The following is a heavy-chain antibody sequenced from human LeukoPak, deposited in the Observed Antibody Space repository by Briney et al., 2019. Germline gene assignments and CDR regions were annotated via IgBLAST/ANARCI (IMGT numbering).Heavy chain of an antibody. J-gene: IGHJ5*02. CDR3: SIAADGTFWFDP. D-gene: IGHD6-13*01. Sequence: RGESLKISCKGSGFVFTNYWIGWVRQMPGKGLEWMGIIYGRDSDARYSPSLQGQVTISVDKSIGTAYLQWSSLKASDTAMYYCSIAADGTFWFDPWGQGTLVTVSP. V-gene: IGHV5-51*01. CDR2: IYGRDSDA. CDR1: GFVFTNYW.